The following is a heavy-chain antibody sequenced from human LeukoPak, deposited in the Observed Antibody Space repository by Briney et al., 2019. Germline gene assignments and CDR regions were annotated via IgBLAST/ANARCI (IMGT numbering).Heavy chain of an antibody. V-gene: IGHV3-23*01. CDR3: AKGIDYGDYDY. CDR1: GFTFSRYA. CDR2: ISGSGDST. D-gene: IGHD4-17*01. J-gene: IGHJ4*02. Sequence: GGSLRLSCAASGFTFSRYAMSWVRQAPGKGLQWVSAISGSGDSTYYADSVKGRFTISRDNSKNTLYLQMNSLRAEDTAVYYCAKGIDYGDYDYWGQGTLVTVSS.